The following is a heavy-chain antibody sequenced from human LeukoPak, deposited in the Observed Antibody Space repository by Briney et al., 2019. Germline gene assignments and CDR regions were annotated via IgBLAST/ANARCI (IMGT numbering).Heavy chain of an antibody. V-gene: IGHV4-59*01. CDR2: IYYGGST. D-gene: IGHD1-26*01. Sequence: KPSETLSLTCTFSGCPISSYYWRWILQPPGKGLEWIGDIYYGGSTNYTPSLKSRVTISVDTSKNRFSLKLSSVTAEDTAGYYCAGDGRVGTFQHWGQGTLVTVSS. J-gene: IGHJ1*01. CDR1: GCPISSYY. CDR3: AGDGRVGTFQH.